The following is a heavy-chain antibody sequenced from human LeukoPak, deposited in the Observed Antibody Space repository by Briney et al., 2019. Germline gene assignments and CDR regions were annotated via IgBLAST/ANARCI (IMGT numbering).Heavy chain of an antibody. CDR3: ARDGRGTTRFFDS. D-gene: IGHD3-10*01. CDR2: ISSSGSTI. V-gene: IGHV3-48*03. Sequence: PGGSLRLSCAASGFTFSGYEMNWVRQAPGKGLEWVSYISSSGSTIYYADSVKGRFTISRDNAKNSLYLQMNSLRAEDTAVYYCARDGRGTTRFFDSWGQGTLVTVSS. CDR1: GFTFSGYE. J-gene: IGHJ4*02.